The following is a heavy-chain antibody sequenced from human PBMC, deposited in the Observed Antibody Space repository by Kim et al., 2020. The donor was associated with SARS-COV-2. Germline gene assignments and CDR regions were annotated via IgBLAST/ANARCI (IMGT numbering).Heavy chain of an antibody. V-gene: IGHV3-53*01. CDR2: FRSDGNT. CDR3: AARLIPSASFDF. CDR1: GFTVTGND. D-gene: IGHD2-21*01. Sequence: GGSLRLSCAVSGFTVTGNDMSWVRQTPGKGLEWVSLFRSDGNTHYADSVKGRFTMSRDFSKNIFYLQLNSLRAEDTAVYYCAARLIPSASFDFWGQGTLVTVSS. J-gene: IGHJ4*02.